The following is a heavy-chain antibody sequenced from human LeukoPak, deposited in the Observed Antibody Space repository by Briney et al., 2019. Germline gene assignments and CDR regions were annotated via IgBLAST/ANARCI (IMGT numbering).Heavy chain of an antibody. CDR3: TKALDF. J-gene: IGHJ4*02. V-gene: IGHV3-7*01. Sequence: GGSLRLSCAASGFTFSGSWMDWVRQVPGEGPEWVANINQDGSETYYVDSARGRFTISRDNAKNSLFLQMDSLRVEHTAMYYCTKALDFWGQGTLVTVSS. CDR2: INQDGSET. CDR1: GFTFSGSW.